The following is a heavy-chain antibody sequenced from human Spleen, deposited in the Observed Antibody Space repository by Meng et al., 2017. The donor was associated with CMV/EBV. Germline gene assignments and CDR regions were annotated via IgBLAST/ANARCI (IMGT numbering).Heavy chain of an antibody. CDR1: FSLSTSGVG. CDR2: IDCNDDE. D-gene: IGHD3-22*01. J-gene: IGHJ4*02. V-gene: IGHV2-5*01. Sequence: FSLSTSGVGVGWVRQPPGKALEWLALIDCNDDERYSPSLKSSLTITKDTSKNQVVLTMTNMDPVDTATYYCARVLYDSSGYYLFDYWGQGTLVTVSS. CDR3: ARVLYDSSGYYLFDY.